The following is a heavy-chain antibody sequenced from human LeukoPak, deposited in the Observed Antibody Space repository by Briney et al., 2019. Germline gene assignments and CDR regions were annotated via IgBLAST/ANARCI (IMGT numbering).Heavy chain of an antibody. CDR3: ARGDYYDRKLTD. Sequence: GGSLRLSCAASGFTFSSYAMSWVRQAPGKGLEWVSAISGSGGSTYYADSVKGRFTISRDNSKNTLYLQMNSLRAEDTAVYYCARGDYYDRKLTDWGQGTLVTVSS. CDR1: GFTFSSYA. V-gene: IGHV3-23*01. D-gene: IGHD3-22*01. CDR2: ISGSGGST. J-gene: IGHJ4*02.